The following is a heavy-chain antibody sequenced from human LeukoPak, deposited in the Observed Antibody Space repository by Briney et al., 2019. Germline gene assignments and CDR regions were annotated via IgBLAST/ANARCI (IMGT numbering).Heavy chain of an antibody. D-gene: IGHD5-12*01. J-gene: IGHJ6*02. Sequence: SQTLSLTCAISGDSVSSNSAGWTWIRQSPSRGLEWLGRTYYRSKWYNDYSVSVKSRITINPDTSKNQFSLQLNSVTPEDTAVYYCARGGAYSGYGMDVWGQGTTVTVSS. CDR1: GDSVSSNSAG. CDR3: ARGGAYSGYGMDV. CDR2: TYYRSKWYN. V-gene: IGHV6-1*01.